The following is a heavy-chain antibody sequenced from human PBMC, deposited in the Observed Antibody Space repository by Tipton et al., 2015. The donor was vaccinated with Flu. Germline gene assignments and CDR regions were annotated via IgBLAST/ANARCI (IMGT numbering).Heavy chain of an antibody. CDR3: ARHERGVSTFP. V-gene: IGHV4-61*09. CDR1: GGSISSGSYF. D-gene: IGHD5/OR15-5a*01. J-gene: IGHJ5*02. CDR2: ISTSGST. Sequence: LRLSCTVSGGSISSGSYFWGWIRQPAGEGLEWIGHISTSGSTNYNPSLKSRLTLSVDTSKNQFSLRLTSVTATDTALYYCARHERGVSTFPWGQGTLVTDSS.